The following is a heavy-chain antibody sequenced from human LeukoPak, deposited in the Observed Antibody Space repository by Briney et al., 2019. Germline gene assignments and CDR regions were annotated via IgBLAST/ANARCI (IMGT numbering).Heavy chain of an antibody. D-gene: IGHD1-26*01. Sequence: GGSLRLSCAASGFIFSIYGMHWVRQAPGKGLEWVADIWYDGSNKNYADSVKGRFTISRDNSKSTLYLQMNSLRDEDTAVYYCVRDSYGGSGSYYDSWGQGTLVTVSS. V-gene: IGHV3-33*01. CDR3: VRDSYGGSGSYYDS. J-gene: IGHJ4*02. CDR2: IWYDGSNK. CDR1: GFIFSIYG.